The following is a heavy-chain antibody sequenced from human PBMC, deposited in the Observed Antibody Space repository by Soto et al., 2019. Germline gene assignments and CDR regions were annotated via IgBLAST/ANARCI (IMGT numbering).Heavy chain of an antibody. D-gene: IGHD6-13*01. CDR2: IFSNDEK. J-gene: IGHJ2*01. CDR3: ARLGYGSSWYWYFDL. CDR1: GFSLSNARMG. Sequence: QVTLKESGPVLGKPTETLTLTCTVSGFSLSNARMGVSGIRQPPGKVLEWLAHIFSNDEKAYSTSLKSSLTNPNNTSKSQEVLTLTNMDPVDTATYYCARLGYGSSWYWYFDLWGRGTLVTVSS. V-gene: IGHV2-26*01.